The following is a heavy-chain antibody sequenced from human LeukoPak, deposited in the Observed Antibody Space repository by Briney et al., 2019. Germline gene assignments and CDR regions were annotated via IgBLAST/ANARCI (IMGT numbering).Heavy chain of an antibody. Sequence: ASVKVSCKASGYTFTSYGISWVRQAPGQGVEWMGWICAYNGNTNYAQKLQGRVTMTTDTSTCTAYMELRSLRSDDTAVYYCARDKYYYDSSGYPDDYWGQGTLVTVSS. V-gene: IGHV1-18*01. CDR1: GYTFTSYG. D-gene: IGHD3-22*01. J-gene: IGHJ4*02. CDR3: ARDKYYYDSSGYPDDY. CDR2: ICAYNGNT.